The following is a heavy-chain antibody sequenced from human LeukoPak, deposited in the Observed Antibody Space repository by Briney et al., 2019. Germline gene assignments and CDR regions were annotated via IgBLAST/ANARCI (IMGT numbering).Heavy chain of an antibody. Sequence: GGSLRLSCTASGFTFSNYAMSWVRQAPGKGLEWVSAISGSGGSTYYADSVKGRFTISRDNSKNTLYLQMNSLRAEDTAVYYCAKDTKGMTVTVDYWGQGTLVTVSS. CDR3: AKDTKGMTVTVDY. V-gene: IGHV3-23*01. D-gene: IGHD4-17*01. CDR2: ISGSGGST. J-gene: IGHJ4*02. CDR1: GFTFSNYA.